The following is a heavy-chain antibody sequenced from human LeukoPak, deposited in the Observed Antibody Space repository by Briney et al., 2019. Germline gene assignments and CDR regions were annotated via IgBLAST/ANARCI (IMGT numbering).Heavy chain of an antibody. J-gene: IGHJ5*02. V-gene: IGHV1-2*02. CDR3: ALGGGLSSSSYYSPGWFDP. D-gene: IGHD6-13*01. Sequence: GASVKVSCKASGYTFTGYYMHWVRQAPGQGLEWMGWINPNSGDTNYAQKFQGGVTLTRDTSISTDYMELSRLRSVDTPVYYCALGGGLSSSSYYSPGWFDPWGQGTLVTVSS. CDR2: INPNSGDT. CDR1: GYTFTGYY.